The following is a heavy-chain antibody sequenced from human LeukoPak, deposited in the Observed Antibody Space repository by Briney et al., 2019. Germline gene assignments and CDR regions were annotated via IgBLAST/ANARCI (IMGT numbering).Heavy chain of an antibody. D-gene: IGHD5-12*01. Sequence: GAPVKVSCKASGYTFTNYGISWVRQAPGQGLEGLGWISAYNGNTNYAQKLQGRVTMTTDTSTSTAYMELRSLRSDDTAVYYCASGFLGGYDSNFDYWGQGTLVTVSS. J-gene: IGHJ4*02. CDR1: GYTFTNYG. V-gene: IGHV1-18*01. CDR2: ISAYNGNT. CDR3: ASGFLGGYDSNFDY.